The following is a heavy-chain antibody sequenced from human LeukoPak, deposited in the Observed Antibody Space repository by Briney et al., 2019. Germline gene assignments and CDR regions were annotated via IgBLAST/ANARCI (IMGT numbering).Heavy chain of an antibody. Sequence: SETLSLTCTVSGGSISSSSYYWGWIRQPPGKGLEWIGSIYYSGSTYYNPSLKSRVTISVDTSKNQFSLKLSSVTAADTAVYYCARLPGIAVAFLDYWGQGTLVTVSS. V-gene: IGHV4-39*01. CDR1: GGSISSSSYY. J-gene: IGHJ4*02. CDR3: ARLPGIAVAFLDY. D-gene: IGHD6-19*01. CDR2: IYYSGST.